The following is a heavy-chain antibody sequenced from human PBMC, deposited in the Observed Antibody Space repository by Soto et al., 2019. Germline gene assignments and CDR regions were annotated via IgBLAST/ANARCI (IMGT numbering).Heavy chain of an antibody. V-gene: IGHV1-46*02. CDR2: INLRGGTT. CDR1: GYNFNQYY. D-gene: IGHD4-17*01. J-gene: IGHJ4*02. CDR3: AIGPDDSDVPRWDH. Sequence: QVQLVQSGPEVRKPGASVRLSCATSGYNFNQYYIHWVRQAPGQGLEWMGIINLRGGTTEYAHKFRGRVTVTGDTSTRTAYMELSSLRSEDTAVYFCAIGPDDSDVPRWDHWGQETLITVSS.